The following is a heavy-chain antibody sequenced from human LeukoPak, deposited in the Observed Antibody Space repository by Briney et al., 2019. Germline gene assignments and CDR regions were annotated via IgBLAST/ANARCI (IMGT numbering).Heavy chain of an antibody. CDR1: GYTFTSYD. V-gene: IGHV1-8*01. CDR2: MNPNSGNT. Sequence: GASVKVSCKASGYTFTSYDINWVRQATGQGLAWMGWMNPNSGNTGYAYKFQGRVTMTRNTSISTAYMELSSLRSEDTAVYYCARGPGGYSGYDVPLDFDYWGQGTLVTVSS. J-gene: IGHJ4*02. CDR3: ARGPGGYSGYDVPLDFDY. D-gene: IGHD5-12*01.